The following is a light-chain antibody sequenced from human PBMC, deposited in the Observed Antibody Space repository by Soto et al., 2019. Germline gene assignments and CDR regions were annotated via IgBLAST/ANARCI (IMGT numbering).Light chain of an antibody. J-gene: IGKJ3*01. CDR1: QSISSW. CDR3: QRSCT. V-gene: IGKV1-5*03. CDR2: KAS. Sequence: DIQMTQSPSTLSASVGDRVTITCRASQSISSWLAWYQQKPGKAPKLLIYKASSLESGVPSRFSGSGPGTEFTLTISSLQRDDFATYYCQRSCTFGPGTKVDVK.